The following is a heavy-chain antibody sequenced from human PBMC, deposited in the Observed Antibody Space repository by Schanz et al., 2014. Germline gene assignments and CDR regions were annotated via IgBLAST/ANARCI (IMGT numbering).Heavy chain of an antibody. J-gene: IGHJ4*02. CDR3: TADLWFGAVWGVW. CDR1: GFTLNNAW. CDR2: IKSKTDGGTR. Sequence: DVQLLESGGGLVKPGGSLRLSCATSGFTLNNAWMNWVRQAPGKGLQWVARIKSKTDGGTRDYAAPVKGRFTISTDDSKNTVYLQMNSLQTEDTPVYYCTADLWFGAVWGVWWGQGTLVTVSS. D-gene: IGHD3-10*01. V-gene: IGHV3-15*01.